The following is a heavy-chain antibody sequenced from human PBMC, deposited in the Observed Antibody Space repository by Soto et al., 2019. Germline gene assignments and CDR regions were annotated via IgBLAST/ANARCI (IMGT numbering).Heavy chain of an antibody. CDR2: ISSDGSKK. CDR1: GFTFSNNG. V-gene: IGHV3-30*03. CDR3: AMDLYGGSSRFDY. D-gene: IGHD2-15*01. J-gene: IGHJ4*02. Sequence: QVQLVESGGGVVQPGRSLRLSCVASGFTFSNNGIHWVRQAPGKGLEWVAVISSDGSKKYYADSVKGRFTISRANSKNTLYLQMNSLRAEHTAVYYCAMDLYGGSSRFDYWGQGTLVTVSS.